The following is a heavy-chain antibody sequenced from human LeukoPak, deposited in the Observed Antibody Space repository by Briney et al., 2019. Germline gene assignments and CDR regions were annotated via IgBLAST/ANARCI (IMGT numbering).Heavy chain of an antibody. J-gene: IGHJ4*02. CDR3: AKDSTYYDILTGYSPFDY. V-gene: IGHV3-23*01. CDR2: ISGSGGST. CDR1: GFTFSSYA. D-gene: IGHD3-9*01. Sequence: GGSLRLSCAASGFTFSSYAMSWVRQAPGKGLDWVSAISGSGGSTYYADSVKGRFTISRDNSKNTLYLQMNSLRAEDTAVYYCAKDSTYYDILTGYSPFDYWGQGTLVTVSS.